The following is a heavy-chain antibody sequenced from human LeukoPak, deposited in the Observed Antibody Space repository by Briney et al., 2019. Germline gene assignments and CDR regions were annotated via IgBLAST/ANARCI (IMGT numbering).Heavy chain of an antibody. Sequence: GASVKVSCKASGYTFTSYDINRVRQATGQGLEWMGWMNPNSGNTGYAQKFQGRVTMTRNTSISTAYMELSSLRSEDTAVYYCARGRSGSYSRGRAFDIWGQGTMVTVSS. CDR3: ARGRSGSYSRGRAFDI. CDR2: MNPNSGNT. J-gene: IGHJ3*02. D-gene: IGHD1-26*01. CDR1: GYTFTSYD. V-gene: IGHV1-8*01.